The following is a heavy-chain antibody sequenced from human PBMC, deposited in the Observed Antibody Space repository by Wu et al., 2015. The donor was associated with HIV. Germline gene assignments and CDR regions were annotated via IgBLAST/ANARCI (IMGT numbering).Heavy chain of an antibody. Sequence: CKASGYTFTSYDINWVRQATGQGLEWMGWMNPNSGNTGYAQKFLGRVTMTRNTSISTAYMELSSLRSEDTAVYYCARGWGSSWYSGGYWGQGTLVTVSS. CDR1: GYTFTSYD. V-gene: IGHV1-8*01. J-gene: IGHJ4*02. CDR3: ARGWGSSWYSGGY. CDR2: MNPNSGNT. D-gene: IGHD6-13*01.